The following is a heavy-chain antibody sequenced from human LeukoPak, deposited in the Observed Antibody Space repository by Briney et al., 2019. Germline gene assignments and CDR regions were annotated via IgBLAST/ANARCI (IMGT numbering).Heavy chain of an antibody. Sequence: PGGSLRLSCAASGFTFSSYAMHWVRQAPGKGLEWVAVISYDGSNKYYADSVKGRFTISRDNSKNTLYLQMNSLRAEDTAVYYCASGRWLRPIDYWGQGTLVTVSS. V-gene: IGHV3-30*04. J-gene: IGHJ4*02. CDR3: ASGRWLRPIDY. CDR1: GFTFSSYA. CDR2: ISYDGSNK. D-gene: IGHD5-12*01.